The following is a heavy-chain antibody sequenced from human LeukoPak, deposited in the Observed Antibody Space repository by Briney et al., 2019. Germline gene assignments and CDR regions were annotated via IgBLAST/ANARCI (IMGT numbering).Heavy chain of an antibody. J-gene: IGHJ5*02. Sequence: SGTLSLTWVVSVGSIIRNNWWSWVSQSPEKGLEWSGEIGHTGDTNYKWSLRNRVTMSVDRSKNQFSLKLTSVTAADTAVYYCTTYYNILTGYTFDTWGPGTLVTVFS. CDR2: IGHTGDT. CDR1: VGSIIRNNW. CDR3: TTYYNILTGYTFDT. D-gene: IGHD3-9*01. V-gene: IGHV4-4*02.